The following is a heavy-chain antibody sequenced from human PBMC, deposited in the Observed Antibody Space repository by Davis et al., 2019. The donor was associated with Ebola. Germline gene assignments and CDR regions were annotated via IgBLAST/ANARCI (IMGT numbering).Heavy chain of an antibody. Sequence: SETLSLTFAVYGWSFSGYYWSWIRQPPGKGLEWIGEINHSGSTNYNPSLKSRVTISVDTSKNQFSLKLSSVTAADTAVYYCARGSSSSSGYYYYGMDVWGQGTTVTVSS. J-gene: IGHJ6*02. D-gene: IGHD6-6*01. V-gene: IGHV4-34*01. CDR2: INHSGST. CDR1: GWSFSGYY. CDR3: ARGSSSSSGYYYYGMDV.